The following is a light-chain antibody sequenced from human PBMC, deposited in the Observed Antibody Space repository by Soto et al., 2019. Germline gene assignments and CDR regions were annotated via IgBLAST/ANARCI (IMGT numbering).Light chain of an antibody. Sequence: QSALTQPPSASGSPGQSVTISCTGTSSDVGGYNYVSWYQQHPGKAPKFMIYEVSKRPSGVPDRFSGSKSGNTASLTVSGLQAEDEADYYCSSSAGSNFVVFGGGTKLPVL. V-gene: IGLV2-8*01. CDR2: EVS. CDR1: SSDVGGYNY. CDR3: SSSAGSNFVV. J-gene: IGLJ2*01.